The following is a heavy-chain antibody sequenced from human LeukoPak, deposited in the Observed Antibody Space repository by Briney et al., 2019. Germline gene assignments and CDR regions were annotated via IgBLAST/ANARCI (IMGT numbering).Heavy chain of an antibody. Sequence: GGSLRLSCAASGFTFDDYAMHWVRQAPGKGLEWVSGISWNSGGIGYADSVKGRFTISRDNAKNSLYLQMNSLRAEDTALYYCARGGCSSTSCYFDYWGQGTLVTVSS. V-gene: IGHV3-9*01. CDR2: ISWNSGGI. CDR3: ARGGCSSTSCYFDY. J-gene: IGHJ4*02. CDR1: GFTFDDYA. D-gene: IGHD2-2*01.